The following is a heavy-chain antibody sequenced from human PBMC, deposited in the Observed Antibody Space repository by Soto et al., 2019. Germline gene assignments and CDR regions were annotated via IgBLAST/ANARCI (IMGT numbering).Heavy chain of an antibody. CDR2: IYYSGST. V-gene: IGHV4-59*01. Sequence: QVQLQESGPGLVKPSETLSLTCTVPGGSISSYYWSWIRQPPGKGLEWIGYIYYSGSTNYNPSLKSRVTISVVTSNNQFSLKLSSVTAADTAVYYCASANPFYCSGGSCYYGNLCFQHWGQGTLVTVSS. CDR1: GGSISSYY. D-gene: IGHD2-15*01. CDR3: ASANPFYCSGGSCYYGNLCFQH. J-gene: IGHJ1*01.